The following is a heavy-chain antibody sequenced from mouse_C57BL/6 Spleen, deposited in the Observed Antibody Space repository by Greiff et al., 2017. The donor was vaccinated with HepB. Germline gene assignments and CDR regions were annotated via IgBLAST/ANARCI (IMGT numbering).Heavy chain of an antibody. CDR1: GYTFTDYE. D-gene: IGHD1-1*01. J-gene: IGHJ2*01. V-gene: IGHV1-15*01. CDR3: TANYYGSRNYFDY. CDR2: IDPENGGT. Sequence: QVQLQQSGAELVRPGASVTLSCKASGYTFTDYEMHWVKQTPVHGLEWIGAIDPENGGTAYNQKFKGKAILTADKSSSTAYMELRSLTSEDSAVYYGTANYYGSRNYFDYWGQGTTLTVSS.